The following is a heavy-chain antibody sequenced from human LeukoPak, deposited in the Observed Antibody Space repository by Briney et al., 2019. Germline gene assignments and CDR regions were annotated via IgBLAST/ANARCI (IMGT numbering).Heavy chain of an antibody. J-gene: IGHJ1*01. V-gene: IGHV3-21*01. CDR1: GFTFSSYS. CDR2: ISSSSSYI. CDR3: ARDRGYSSSWYGDFQH. D-gene: IGHD6-13*01. Sequence: GGSLRLSCAASGFTFSSYSMNWVRQAPGKGLEWVSSISSSSSYIYYADSVKGRFTISRDNAKNSLYLQMNSLRAEDTAVYYCARDRGYSSSWYGDFQHWGQGTLVTVSS.